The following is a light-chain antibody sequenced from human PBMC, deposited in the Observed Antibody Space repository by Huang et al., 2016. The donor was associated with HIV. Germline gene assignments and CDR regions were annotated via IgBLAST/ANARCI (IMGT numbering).Light chain of an antibody. CDR1: QTIITY. J-gene: IGKJ2*01. CDR2: GAS. CDR3: QQSFNTPPYT. V-gene: IGKV1-39*01. Sequence: DIQMTQSPSSLAASVGDRVTITCRASQTIITYLNWYQQKPGKAPKLLIDGASSLHSGVPSRFSGSGSGTDFTLTISSLQPDDFATYYCQQSFNTPPYTFGQGTKLEIK.